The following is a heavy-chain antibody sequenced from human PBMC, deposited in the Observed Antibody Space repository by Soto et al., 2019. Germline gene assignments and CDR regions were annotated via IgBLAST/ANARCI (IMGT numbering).Heavy chain of an antibody. J-gene: IGHJ3*02. CDR3: ARKEDCSSTSCYRGLSAFGI. CDR1: GGSISSGGYY. V-gene: IGHV4-31*03. Sequence: PSESSSLTCTLSGGSISSGGYYWSWIRQHPGKGLEWIGYIYYSGSTYYNPSLKSRVTISVDTSKNQFSLKLSSVTAADTAVYYCARKEDCSSTSCYRGLSAFGICGQGTMFPVSS. CDR2: IYYSGST. D-gene: IGHD2-2*01.